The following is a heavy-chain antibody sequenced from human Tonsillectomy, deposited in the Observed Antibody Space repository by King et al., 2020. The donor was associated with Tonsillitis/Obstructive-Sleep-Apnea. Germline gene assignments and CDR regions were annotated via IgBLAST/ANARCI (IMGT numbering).Heavy chain of an antibody. D-gene: IGHD7-27*01. J-gene: IGHJ6*03. Sequence: VQLVESGGALVKSGGSLRLSCAASGFTFTDYYMTWIRQAPGKGLEWVAYISTSGGHIYYADSVKGRFTFSRDNAKNSLCMQMNSLGAEDTAVYYCAGGLAGAIMDVWGKGTMVTVFS. V-gene: IGHV3-11*01. CDR3: AGGLAGAIMDV. CDR2: ISTSGGHI. CDR1: GFTFTDYY.